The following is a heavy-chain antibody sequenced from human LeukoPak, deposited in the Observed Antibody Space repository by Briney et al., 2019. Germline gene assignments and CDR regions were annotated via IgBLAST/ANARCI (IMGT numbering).Heavy chain of an antibody. Sequence: GGSLRLSCAASGFTVSSNYMSWVRQAPGKGLEWVSVIYSGGSTYYADSVKGRFTISRDNSKNTLYLQMNSLRAEDTAVYYCAKVGSRMVRGVINWFDPWGQGTLVTVSS. V-gene: IGHV3-53*01. CDR2: IYSGGST. D-gene: IGHD3-10*01. J-gene: IGHJ5*02. CDR1: GFTVSSNY. CDR3: AKVGSRMVRGVINWFDP.